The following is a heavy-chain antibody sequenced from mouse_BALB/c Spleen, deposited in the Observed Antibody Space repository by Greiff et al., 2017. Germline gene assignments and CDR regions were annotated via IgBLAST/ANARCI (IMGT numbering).Heavy chain of an antibody. J-gene: IGHJ2*01. V-gene: IGHV1S81*02. CDR1: GYTFTSYY. CDR3: TREGDYGYYFDY. Sequence: QVQLQQSGAELVKPGASVKLSCKASGYTFTSYYMYWVKQRPGQGLEWIGEINPSNGGTNFNEKFKSKATLTVDKSSSTAYMQLSSLTSEDSAVYYCTREGDYGYYFDYWGQGTTLTVSS. CDR2: INPSNGGT. D-gene: IGHD1-1*01.